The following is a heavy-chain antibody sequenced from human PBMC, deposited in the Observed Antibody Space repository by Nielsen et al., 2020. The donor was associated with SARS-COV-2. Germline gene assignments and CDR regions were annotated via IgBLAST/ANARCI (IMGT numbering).Heavy chain of an antibody. CDR3: AKAVVAATPLAFDI. V-gene: IGHV3-9*01. J-gene: IGHJ3*02. CDR1: GFTFDDYA. CDR2: ISWNSGSI. Sequence: SLKISCAASGFTFDDYAMHWVRQAPGKGLEWVSGISWNSGSIGYADSVKGRFTISRDNAKNSLYLQMNSLRAEDTAVYYCAKAVVAATPLAFDIWGQGTMVTVSS. D-gene: IGHD2-15*01.